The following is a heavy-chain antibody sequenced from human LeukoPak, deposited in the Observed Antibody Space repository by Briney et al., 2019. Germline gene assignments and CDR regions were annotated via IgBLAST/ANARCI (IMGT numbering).Heavy chain of an antibody. Sequence: GGSLRLSCAASGFTFSSYAMHWVRQAPGKGLEWVSYISSSGSTIYYADSVKGRFTISRDNAKNSLYLQMNSLRAEDTAVYYCARGRAQDSSTDYWGQGTLVTVSS. D-gene: IGHD6-13*01. CDR2: ISSSGSTI. CDR3: ARGRAQDSSTDY. CDR1: GFTFSSYA. J-gene: IGHJ4*02. V-gene: IGHV3-48*03.